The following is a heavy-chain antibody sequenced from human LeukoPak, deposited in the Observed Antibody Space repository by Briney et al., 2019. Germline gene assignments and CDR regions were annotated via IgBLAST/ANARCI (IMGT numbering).Heavy chain of an antibody. CDR3: ARFPRMPAVADEGFDP. CDR2: INPDSGGT. CDR1: GYTFTGYY. D-gene: IGHD6-19*01. V-gene: IGHV1-2*02. Sequence: ASVKVSCKASGYTFTGYYMHWVRQAPGQGPEWMGWINPDSGGTNFAQNFQGRVTMTRDTSINTAYMELSRLTYDDTAIYYCARFPRMPAVADEGFDPWGQGTQVTVSS. J-gene: IGHJ5*02.